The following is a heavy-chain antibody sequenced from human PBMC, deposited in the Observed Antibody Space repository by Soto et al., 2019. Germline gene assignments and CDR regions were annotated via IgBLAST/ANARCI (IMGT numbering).Heavy chain of an antibody. J-gene: IGHJ4*02. CDR2: IYYSGST. V-gene: IGHV4-59*08. CDR3: ARHPPYSLAVAGYFDY. CDR1: GGSISSYY. D-gene: IGHD6-19*01. Sequence: SETLSLTCTVSGGSISSYYWSWIRQPPGKGLEWIGYIYYSGSTNYNPSLKSRVTISVDTSKNHFSLKLSSVPAADTAVYYCARHPPYSLAVAGYFDYWGQGTLVTVSS.